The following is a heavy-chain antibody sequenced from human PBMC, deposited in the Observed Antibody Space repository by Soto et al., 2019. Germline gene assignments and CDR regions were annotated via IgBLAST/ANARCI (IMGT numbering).Heavy chain of an antibody. Sequence: PGGSLRLSCAASGFTFSSYAMSWVRQAPGKGLEWVSAISGSGGSTYYADSVKGRFTISRDNSKSTLYLQMNSLRAEDTAVYYCAKFRLGYLEYYFDYWGQGTLVTVSS. CDR1: GFTFSSYA. V-gene: IGHV3-23*01. J-gene: IGHJ4*02. CDR2: ISGSGGST. D-gene: IGHD5-18*01. CDR3: AKFRLGYLEYYFDY.